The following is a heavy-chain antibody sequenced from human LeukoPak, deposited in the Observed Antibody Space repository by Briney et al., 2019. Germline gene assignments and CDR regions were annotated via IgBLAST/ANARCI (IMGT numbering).Heavy chain of an antibody. D-gene: IGHD2-15*01. CDR2: IKQDGSAK. V-gene: IGHV3-7*03. CDR3: ARDNGWSADF. J-gene: IGHJ4*02. Sequence: GGSLRLSCAASGFAFSRHWMYWVRQAPGKGLEWVANIKQDGSAKPYVDSVKGRFTISRDNAKNSLFLQMNSLRAEDTAVYYCARDNGWSADFWGQGTLVTVSS. CDR1: GFAFSRHW.